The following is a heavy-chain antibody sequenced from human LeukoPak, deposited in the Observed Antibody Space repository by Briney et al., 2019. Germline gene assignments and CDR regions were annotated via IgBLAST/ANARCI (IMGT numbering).Heavy chain of an antibody. D-gene: IGHD3-22*01. CDR1: GFTISTYT. Sequence: GGSLRLSCAASGFTISTYTMNWVRQVPGKGLEWLSYINSRDGSIDYADSVQGRFTISRDNAKNSLYLQMNSLRAEDTAVYYCARETYFYDSSGYPHSYFDYWGQGNLVTVSS. CDR2: INSRDGSI. CDR3: ARETYFYDSSGYPHSYFDY. J-gene: IGHJ4*02. V-gene: IGHV3-48*01.